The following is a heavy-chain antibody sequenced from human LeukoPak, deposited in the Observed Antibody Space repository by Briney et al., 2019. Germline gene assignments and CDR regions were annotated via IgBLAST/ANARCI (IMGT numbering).Heavy chain of an antibody. Sequence: ASVKVSCKASGYTFTGYYIHWVRQAPGRGLEWMGWINPNSGDTNYAQEFQGRVTMTRDTSISTAYMELSRLTSDDTAIYYCARDGAFDLWGQGTMVTVSS. CDR2: INPNSGDT. CDR3: ARDGAFDL. J-gene: IGHJ3*01. V-gene: IGHV1-2*02. CDR1: GYTFTGYY.